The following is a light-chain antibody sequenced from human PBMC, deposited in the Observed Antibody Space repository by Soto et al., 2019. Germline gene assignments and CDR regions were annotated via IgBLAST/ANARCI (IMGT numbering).Light chain of an antibody. CDR3: QQYNNWIT. CDR1: QSVSSN. CDR2: GAS. J-gene: IGKJ5*01. Sequence: EIVMTQSPATLSVSPGERATLSCRASQSVSSNLAWYQQKPGQAPRLLIYGASTRATGIPARFSGSGSGTEFTLTISSLQSEDFEVYYCQQYNNWITFGQGTRLEI. V-gene: IGKV3-15*01.